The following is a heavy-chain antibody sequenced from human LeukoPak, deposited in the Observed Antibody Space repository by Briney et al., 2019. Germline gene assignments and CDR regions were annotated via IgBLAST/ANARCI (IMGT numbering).Heavy chain of an antibody. CDR2: IRNDGAVK. CDR3: AKELSSGYLYDYYMNV. V-gene: IGHV3-30*02. CDR1: GFTFSAYG. J-gene: IGHJ6*03. D-gene: IGHD3-22*01. Sequence: GGSLRLSCATSGFTFSAYGLHWVRQAPGKGLAWVAFIRNDGAVKNYADSVKGRFTISRDNSKNTLYLQMNSLRAEDTAVYYCAKELSSGYLYDYYMNVWGKGPTVTVSS.